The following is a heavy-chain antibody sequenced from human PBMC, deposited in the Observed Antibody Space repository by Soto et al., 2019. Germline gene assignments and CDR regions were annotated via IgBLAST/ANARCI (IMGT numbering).Heavy chain of an antibody. CDR3: ARGRTSSPTPGDY. Sequence: QVQLQESGPGLVKPSQTLSLTCTVSGGSISSGGYYWSWIRQHPGKGLEWIGYIYYSGRTYYNPSLKRRVTISVDTSKNQFSLKLSSVTAADTAVYYCARGRTSSPTPGDYWGQGTLVTVSS. J-gene: IGHJ4*02. D-gene: IGHD2-2*01. V-gene: IGHV4-31*03. CDR2: IYYSGRT. CDR1: GGSISSGGYY.